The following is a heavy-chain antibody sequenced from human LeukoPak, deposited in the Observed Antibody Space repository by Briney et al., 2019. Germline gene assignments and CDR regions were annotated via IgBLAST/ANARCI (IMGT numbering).Heavy chain of an antibody. V-gene: IGHV3-33*01. Sequence: GGSLRLSCATSGFIFNSYGMHWVRQAPGKGLEWVTVIWYDGSNQYYAESVKGRFTVSRDNSKNTLYLQMSYLRAEDTAVYYFERDLLTFYYESSLEGDAFDLWGRGTMVTVSS. J-gene: IGHJ3*01. D-gene: IGHD3-22*01. CDR2: IWYDGSNQ. CDR1: GFIFNSYG. CDR3: ERDLLTFYYESSLEGDAFDL.